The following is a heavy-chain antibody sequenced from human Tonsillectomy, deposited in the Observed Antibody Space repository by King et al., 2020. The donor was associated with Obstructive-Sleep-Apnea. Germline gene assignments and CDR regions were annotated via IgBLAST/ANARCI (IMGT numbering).Heavy chain of an antibody. D-gene: IGHD1-26*01. V-gene: IGHV3-30*18. Sequence: VQLVESGGGVVQSGRSLRLSCAASGFTFSSYGMHWVRQAPGKGLEWVAVISYDGSNKYYADSVKGRFTISRDNSKNTLYLQMNSLRAEDTAVYYCAKVPSVGAPVDYWGQGTLVTVSS. J-gene: IGHJ4*02. CDR2: ISYDGSNK. CDR3: AKVPSVGAPVDY. CDR1: GFTFSSYG.